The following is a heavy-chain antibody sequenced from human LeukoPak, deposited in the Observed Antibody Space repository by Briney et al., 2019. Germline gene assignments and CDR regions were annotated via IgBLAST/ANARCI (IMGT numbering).Heavy chain of an antibody. CDR3: ARAHYDFWSGYSMGDYYYGMDV. D-gene: IGHD3-3*01. V-gene: IGHV3-30*04. CDR1: GFTFSSYA. CDR2: ISYDGSNK. J-gene: IGHJ6*02. Sequence: GRSLRLSCAASGFTFSSYAMHWVRQAPGKGLEWVAVISYDGSNKYYADSVKGRFTISRDNSKNTLYLQMNSLRAEDTAVYYCARAHYDFWSGYSMGDYYYGMDVWGQGTTVTVS.